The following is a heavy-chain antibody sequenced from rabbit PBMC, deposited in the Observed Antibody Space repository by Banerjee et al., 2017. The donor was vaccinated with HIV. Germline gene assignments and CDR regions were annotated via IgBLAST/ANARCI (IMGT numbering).Heavy chain of an antibody. D-gene: IGHD2-1*01. Sequence: QEQLVESGGGLVQPEGSLTLTCTASGFDFSSSYWICWVRQAPGKGLEWIACIDAGGSGSTYYASWAKGRFTISKTSSTTGTLQLNSLTAADTATYFCARHGGGPLFSLWGPGTLVTVS. J-gene: IGHJ4*01. CDR2: IDAGGSGST. CDR1: GFDFSSSYW. V-gene: IGHV1S45*01. CDR3: ARHGGGPLFSL.